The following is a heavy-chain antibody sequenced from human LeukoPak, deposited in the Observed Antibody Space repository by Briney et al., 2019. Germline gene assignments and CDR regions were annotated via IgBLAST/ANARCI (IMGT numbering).Heavy chain of an antibody. CDR3: ERSDYGDFKYYFVY. Sequence: GESLKISCKGSGYSFTSYWIAWVRQMPGKGLEWMGIIYSPSFQGQVTISADKSIRTAHLQWSSLKASDTAMYYCERSDYGDFKYYFVYWGQGTLVTVSS. CDR2: I. J-gene: IGHJ4*02. CDR1: GYSFTSYW. V-gene: IGHV5-51*01. D-gene: IGHD4-17*01.